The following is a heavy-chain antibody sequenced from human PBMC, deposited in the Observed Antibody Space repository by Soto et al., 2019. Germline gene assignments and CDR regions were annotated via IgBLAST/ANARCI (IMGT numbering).Heavy chain of an antibody. J-gene: IGHJ5*02. CDR1: RGTFSSYA. CDR2: IIPMDGTT. CDR3: ARGVWDCNTGGCSGWFAP. V-gene: IGHV1-69*01. D-gene: IGHD2-15*01. Sequence: QVQLVQSGAEVQKPGSSVKVSCKVSRGTFSSYAISWVRQAPGQGLEWMGGIIPMDGTTNYAQKFQGSVTITADASTSTAYMELSTLKSEDTAVYYCARGVWDCNTGGCSGWFAPWGQGTRVTVSS.